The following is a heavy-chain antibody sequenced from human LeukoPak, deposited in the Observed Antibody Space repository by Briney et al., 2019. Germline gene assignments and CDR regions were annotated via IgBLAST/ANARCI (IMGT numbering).Heavy chain of an antibody. CDR2: INPNSGGT. CDR1: GYTFTGYY. D-gene: IGHD6-13*01. J-gene: IGHJ5*02. CDR3: ARGSSSWFGWFDP. Sequence: ASVKVSGKASGYTFTGYYMHWVRQAPGQGLEWMGWINPNSGGTNYAQKFQGRVTMTRDTSISTAYMELSRLRSDDTAVYYCARGSSSWFGWFDPWGQGTLATVSS. V-gene: IGHV1-2*02.